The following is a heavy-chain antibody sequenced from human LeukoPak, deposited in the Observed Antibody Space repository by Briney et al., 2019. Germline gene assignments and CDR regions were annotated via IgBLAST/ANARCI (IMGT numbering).Heavy chain of an antibody. J-gene: IGHJ4*02. D-gene: IGHD1-26*01. Sequence: GGSLRLSCAASGFTFSNYWMHWVRQAPGKGLVWVSRIYTDGRNTGYADSVKGRFTISRDNAKNTLYLQMTILTAEDTAVYYCARVGKSGSYYYFDYWGQGTLVTVSS. CDR3: ARVGKSGSYYYFDY. CDR2: IYTDGRNT. CDR1: GFTFSNYW. V-gene: IGHV3-74*01.